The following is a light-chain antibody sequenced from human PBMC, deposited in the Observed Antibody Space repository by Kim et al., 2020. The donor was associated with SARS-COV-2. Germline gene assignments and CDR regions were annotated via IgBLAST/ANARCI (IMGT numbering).Light chain of an antibody. CDR1: SGDVGYYNS. Sequence: GQPINNSCNGTSGDVGYYNSIYWYQHRPGKTPKLTMYDVSERASGVSNRFSGSESGNTASLTISGLRGEDEADYYCSSHTTSSTYVFGSGTQLTVL. V-gene: IGLV2-14*03. CDR3: SSHTTSSTYV. J-gene: IGLJ1*01. CDR2: DVS.